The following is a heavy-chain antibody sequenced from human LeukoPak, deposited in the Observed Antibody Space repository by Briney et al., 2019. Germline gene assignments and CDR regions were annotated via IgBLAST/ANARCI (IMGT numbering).Heavy chain of an antibody. D-gene: IGHD6-19*01. CDR3: AKSGEDSSGWLSYFDY. CDR2: IRYDGSNK. V-gene: IGHV3-30*02. CDR1: GFTFSSYG. J-gene: IGHJ4*02. Sequence: GSLRLSCAASGFTFSSYGMHWVRQAPGKGLEWVAFIRYDGSNKYYADSVKGRFTISRDNSKNTLYLQMNSLRAEDTAVYYCAKSGEDSSGWLSYFDYWGQGTLVTVSS.